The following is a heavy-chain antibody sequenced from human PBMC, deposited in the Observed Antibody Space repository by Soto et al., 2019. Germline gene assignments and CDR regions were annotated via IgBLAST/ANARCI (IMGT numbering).Heavy chain of an antibody. CDR1: GFTFSSYW. D-gene: IGHD4-17*01. V-gene: IGHV3-74*01. J-gene: IGHJ4*02. Sequence: EVQLVESGGGLVQPGGSLRLSCAASGFTFSSYWMNWVRQAPGKGLVWVSRINSDGSSTSNADSVKGRFTISRDNAKNTLYLQMNSLRAEDTAVYYCTRAHDYGEIDYWGQGTLVTVSS. CDR3: TRAHDYGEIDY. CDR2: INSDGSST.